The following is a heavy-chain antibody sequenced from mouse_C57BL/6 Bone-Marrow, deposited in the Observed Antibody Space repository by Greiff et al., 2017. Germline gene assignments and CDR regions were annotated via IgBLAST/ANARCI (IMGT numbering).Heavy chain of an antibody. CDR2: IDPNSGGT. CDR3: AHGNYFYWYFAV. Sequence: VQLQQPGAELVKPGASVKLSCKASGYTFTSYWMHWVKQRPGRGLGWIGRIDPNSGGTKYNEKFKSKATLTVDKPSSTAYMQLSSLTSADSAVYYCAHGNYFYWYFAVWGTGTTVTVSS. J-gene: IGHJ1*03. D-gene: IGHD2-1*01. CDR1: GYTFTSYW. V-gene: IGHV1-72*01.